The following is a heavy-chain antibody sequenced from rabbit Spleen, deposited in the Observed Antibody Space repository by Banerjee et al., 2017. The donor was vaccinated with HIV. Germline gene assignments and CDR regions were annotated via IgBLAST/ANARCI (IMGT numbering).Heavy chain of an antibody. V-gene: IGHV1S45*01. CDR3: ATSNITAYYRFKL. D-gene: IGHD7-1*01. J-gene: IGHJ4*01. CDR1: GFSFSNKAV. Sequence: QEQLVESGGGLVRPEGSLKLSCKASGFSFSNKAVMCWVRQAPGKGLEWIACIYAGRSGSTYYASWAKGRFTISKTSSTTLTLQMTSLTAADTATYFCATSNITAYYRFKLWGPGTLVTVS. CDR2: IYAGRSGST.